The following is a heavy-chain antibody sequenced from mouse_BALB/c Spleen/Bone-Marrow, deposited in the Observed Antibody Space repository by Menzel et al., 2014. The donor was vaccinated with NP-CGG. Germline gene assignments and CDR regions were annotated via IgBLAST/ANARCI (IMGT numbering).Heavy chain of an antibody. CDR3: TRSYGSSYEYYFDY. V-gene: IGHV1-69*02. Sequence: QVQLQQPGAELVRPGASVKLSCKASGYTFTSYWINWVKQRPGQGLEWIGNIYPSDSYTNYNQKFKDKATLTVDKSSSTAYIQLSSPTSEDSAFYYCTRSYGSSYEYYFDYWGQGTTLTVSS. CDR2: IYPSDSYT. J-gene: IGHJ2*01. D-gene: IGHD1-1*01. CDR1: GYTFTSYW.